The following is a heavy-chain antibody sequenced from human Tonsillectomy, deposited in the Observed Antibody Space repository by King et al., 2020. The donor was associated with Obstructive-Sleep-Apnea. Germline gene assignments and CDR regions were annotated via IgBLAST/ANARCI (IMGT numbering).Heavy chain of an antibody. CDR3: ARFKAVAGADY. Sequence: EQLVQSGAEVKQPGASVKVSCKASGYTFTADHMYWMRQAPGQGLEWIGWINPNSGGTNSAQRFQGRVTMTRDTSLSIVYMELRRLRYDDTAVYYCARFKAVAGADYWGQGTLVTVSS. V-gene: IGHV1-2*02. CDR2: INPNSGGT. J-gene: IGHJ4*02. D-gene: IGHD6-19*01. CDR1: GYTFTADH.